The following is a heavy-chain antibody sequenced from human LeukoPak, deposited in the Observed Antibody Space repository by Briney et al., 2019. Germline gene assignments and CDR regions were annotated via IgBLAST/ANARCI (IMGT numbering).Heavy chain of an antibody. Sequence: GGSLRLSCAASGFTFSSYAMSWVRQAPGKGLELVSGISGSGGTTYYADTVKGRFTISRDNSKNTLYLQLNSLRAEDTAIYYCAKDLTYYYDSTGYYFDYWGQGTLVTVSS. CDR2: ISGSGGTT. D-gene: IGHD3-22*01. J-gene: IGHJ4*02. V-gene: IGHV3-23*01. CDR1: GFTFSSYA. CDR3: AKDLTYYYDSTGYYFDY.